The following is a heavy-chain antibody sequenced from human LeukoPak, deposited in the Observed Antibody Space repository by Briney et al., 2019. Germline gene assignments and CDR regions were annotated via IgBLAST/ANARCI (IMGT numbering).Heavy chain of an antibody. D-gene: IGHD3-10*01. CDR2: INPNSGGT. Sequence: ASVKVSCKASGYTFTGYYMHWVRQAPGQGLEWMGWINPNSGGTNYAQKFQGRVTMTRDTSISTAYMELSRLRSDDTAVYYCARGCITMVLGDEKFDYWGQGTLVTVSS. CDR3: ARGCITMVLGDEKFDY. CDR1: GYTFTGYY. J-gene: IGHJ4*02. V-gene: IGHV1-2*02.